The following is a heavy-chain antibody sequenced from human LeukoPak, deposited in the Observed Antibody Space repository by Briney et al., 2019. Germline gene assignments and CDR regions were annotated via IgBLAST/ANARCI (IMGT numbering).Heavy chain of an antibody. V-gene: IGHV1-8*03. Sequence: ASVKVSCKASGYTFTSYDINWVRQATGQGLEWMGWMNPNSDNTGYAQKFQGRVTITRNTSISTAYMELSSLRSEDTAVYYCARGIAAAGELDYWGQGTLVTVSS. CDR2: MNPNSDNT. J-gene: IGHJ4*02. CDR3: ARGIAAAGELDY. D-gene: IGHD6-13*01. CDR1: GYTFTSYD.